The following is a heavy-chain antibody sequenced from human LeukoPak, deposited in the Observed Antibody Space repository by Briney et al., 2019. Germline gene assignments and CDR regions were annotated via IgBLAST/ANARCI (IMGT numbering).Heavy chain of an antibody. J-gene: IGHJ4*02. Sequence: GGSLRLSCAASGFTFSSYGMHWVRQAPGKGLEWVAVISYDGSNKYYADSVKGRFTISRDNSKNTLYLQMNSLRAEDTAVYYCAKARGRYYDSSGYYLFDYWGQGTLVTVSS. CDR3: AKARGRYYDSSGYYLFDY. D-gene: IGHD3-22*01. CDR2: ISYDGSNK. CDR1: GFTFSSYG. V-gene: IGHV3-30*18.